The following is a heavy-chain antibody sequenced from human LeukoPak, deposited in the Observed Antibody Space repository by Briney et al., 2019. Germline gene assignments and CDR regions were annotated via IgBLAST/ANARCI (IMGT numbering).Heavy chain of an antibody. D-gene: IGHD6-6*01. V-gene: IGHV3-11*04. CDR1: GFTFSEHY. J-gene: IGHJ6*03. CDR2: ISNSGRTI. CDR3: ARVIATRPHYHYYMDV. Sequence: GGSLRLSCAASGFTFSEHYMSWIRQAPGKGLEWVSYISNSGRTIYYADSVKGRFTISRGNAENSLYLQMNSLRAEDTAAYYCARVIATRPHYHYYMDVWGKGTTVTVSS.